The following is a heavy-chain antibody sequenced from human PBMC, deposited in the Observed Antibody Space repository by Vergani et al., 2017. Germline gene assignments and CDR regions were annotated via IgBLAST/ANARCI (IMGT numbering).Heavy chain of an antibody. V-gene: IGHV3-23*01. CDR1: GFTFSSYA. D-gene: IGHD3-10*01. CDR2: ISGSGGST. J-gene: IGHJ3*02. Sequence: EVQLLESGGGLVQPGGSLRLSCAASGFTFSSYAMSWVRQAPGKGLEWVSAISGSGGSTYYADSVKGRFTISRDNSKKTLYLPMNSLRAEDTAVYYCARGHDGLYGTGGDAFDIWGQGTMVTVSS. CDR3: ARGHDGLYGTGGDAFDI.